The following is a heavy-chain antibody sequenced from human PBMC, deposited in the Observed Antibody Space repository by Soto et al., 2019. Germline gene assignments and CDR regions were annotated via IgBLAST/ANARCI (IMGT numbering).Heavy chain of an antibody. D-gene: IGHD1-7*01. Sequence: QVQLVESGGGVVQPGRSLRLSCAASGFTFSSYGMHWVRQAPGKGLEWVAVISYDGSNKYYADSVKGRFTISRDNSKNTLYLQMNSLRAEDTAVYYCAKDWMSTGTTGYWGQGTLVTVSS. CDR3: AKDWMSTGTTGY. CDR2: ISYDGSNK. V-gene: IGHV3-30*18. J-gene: IGHJ4*02. CDR1: GFTFSSYG.